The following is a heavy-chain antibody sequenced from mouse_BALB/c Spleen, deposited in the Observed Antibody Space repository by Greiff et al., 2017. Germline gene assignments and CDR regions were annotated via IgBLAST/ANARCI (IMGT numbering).Heavy chain of an antibody. V-gene: IGHV2-6-7*01. CDR3: AGGSSLYYYAMDC. CDR1: GFSLTGYG. Sequence: QVQLKESGPGLVAPSQSLSITCTVSGFSLTGYGVNWVRQPPGKGLEWLGMIWGDGSTDYNSALKSRLSISKDNSKSQVFLKMNSLQTDDTARYYCAGGSSLYYYAMDCWGQGTSVTVSS. J-gene: IGHJ4*01. D-gene: IGHD1-1*01. CDR2: IWGDGST.